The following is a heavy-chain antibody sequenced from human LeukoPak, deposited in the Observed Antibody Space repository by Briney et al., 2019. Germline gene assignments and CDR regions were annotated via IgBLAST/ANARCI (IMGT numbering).Heavy chain of an antibody. CDR2: IIPIFGTA. Sequence: SVKVSCKASGGTFSSYAISWVRQAPGQGLEWMGGIIPIFGTANYAQEFQGRVTITADESTSTAYMELSSLRSEDTAVYYCAREGIVTTYSNCLDYWGQGTLVTVSS. CDR1: GGTFSSYA. J-gene: IGHJ4*02. D-gene: IGHD4-11*01. CDR3: AREGIVTTYSNCLDY. V-gene: IGHV1-69*13.